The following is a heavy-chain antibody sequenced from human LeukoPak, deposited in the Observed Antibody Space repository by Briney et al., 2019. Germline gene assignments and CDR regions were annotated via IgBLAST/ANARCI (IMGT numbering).Heavy chain of an antibody. CDR1: GDSISSYY. J-gene: IGHJ5*02. Sequence: SETLSLTCTVSGDSISSYYWNWIRQFPGKGLEWIGYVFYSGSADYNPSLKSRVSISIDTSKNQFSLNLRSVTAADTAVYYCATERARSLADHWFDPWGQGSLVIVSP. D-gene: IGHD3-3*01. CDR2: VFYSGSA. CDR3: ATERARSLADHWFDP. V-gene: IGHV4-59*01.